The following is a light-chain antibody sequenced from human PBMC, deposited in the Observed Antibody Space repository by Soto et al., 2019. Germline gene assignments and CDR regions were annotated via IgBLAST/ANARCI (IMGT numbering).Light chain of an antibody. CDR2: EVS. CDR1: SSDVGGYNY. J-gene: IGLJ1*01. Sequence: QSVLTQPASVSGSPAQSISISCTGTSSDVGGYNYVSWYQQHPGKAPKLMIYEVSNRPSGVSNRFSGSKSGNTASLTISGLQAEDEADYYCSSYTSSSTPYYVFGTGTKVTVL. V-gene: IGLV2-14*01. CDR3: SSYTSSSTPYYV.